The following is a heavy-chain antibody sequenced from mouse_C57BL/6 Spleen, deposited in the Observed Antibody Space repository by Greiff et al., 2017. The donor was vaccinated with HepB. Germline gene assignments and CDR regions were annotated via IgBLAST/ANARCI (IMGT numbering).Heavy chain of an antibody. J-gene: IGHJ1*03. CDR3: ARYYYGSSYNWYFDV. V-gene: IGHV1-55*01. CDR2: IYPGSGSP. Sequence: QVHVKQPGAELVKPGASVKMSCKASGYTFTSYWITWVKQRPGQGLEWIGDIYPGSGSPNYNEKFKSKATLTVDTSSSTAYMQLSSLTSEDSAVYYCARYYYGSSYNWYFDVWGTGTTVTVSS. CDR1: GYTFTSYW. D-gene: IGHD1-1*01.